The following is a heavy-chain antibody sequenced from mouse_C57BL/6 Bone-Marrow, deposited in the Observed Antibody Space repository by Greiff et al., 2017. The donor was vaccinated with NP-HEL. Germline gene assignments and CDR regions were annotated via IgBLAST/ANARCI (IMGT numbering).Heavy chain of an antibody. Sequence: VQLQQSGPELVKPGASVKISCKASGYTFTDYYMNWVKQSHGKSLEWIGDINPNNGGTSYNQKFKGKATLTVDKSSSTAYMELRSLTSEDSAVYYCARFPANWEAWFAYWGQGTLVTVSA. CDR3: ARFPANWEAWFAY. CDR2: INPNNGGT. CDR1: GYTFTDYY. D-gene: IGHD4-1*01. V-gene: IGHV1-26*01. J-gene: IGHJ3*01.